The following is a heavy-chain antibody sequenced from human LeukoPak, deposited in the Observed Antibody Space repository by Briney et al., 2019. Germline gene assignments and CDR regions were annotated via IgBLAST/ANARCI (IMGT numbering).Heavy chain of an antibody. CDR3: AKDSSPAQNYYDSSGYYYPQDY. CDR1: GFTFSSYA. Sequence: GGSLRLSCAASGFTFSSYAMSWVRQAPGEGLEWVSAISGSGGSTYYADSVKGRFTISRDKSKNTLYLQMNSLRAEDTAVYYCAKDSSPAQNYYDSSGYYYPQDYWGQGTLVTVSS. J-gene: IGHJ4*02. CDR2: ISGSGGST. D-gene: IGHD3-22*01. V-gene: IGHV3-23*01.